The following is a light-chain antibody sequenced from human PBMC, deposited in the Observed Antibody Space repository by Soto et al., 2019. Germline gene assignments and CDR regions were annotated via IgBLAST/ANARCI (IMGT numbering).Light chain of an antibody. CDR3: QKYDSSPSWT. J-gene: IGKJ1*01. CDR2: ATS. Sequence: DIQMTQSPSSLSASVGDRVTITCWASQGTGDYLAWYQQKPGKVPKLLIFATSALQSGVPSRFSGGGSGTDFTLTISRLQPEDVATYYCQKYDSSPSWTFGQGTRVEIK. V-gene: IGKV1-27*01. CDR1: QGTGDY.